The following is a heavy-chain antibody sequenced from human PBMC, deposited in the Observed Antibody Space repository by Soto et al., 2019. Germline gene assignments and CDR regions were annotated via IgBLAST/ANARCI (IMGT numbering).Heavy chain of an antibody. V-gene: IGHV4-39*01. CDR2: IYYSGST. D-gene: IGHD3-10*01. J-gene: IGHJ6*03. CDR3: ARHRMVRGVIIDYYYMDV. Sequence: SETLSLTCTVSGGSISSSSYYWGWIRQPPGKGLEWIGNIYYSGSTYYNPSLKSRVTISVDTCKNQFSLKLSSVTAADTAVYYCARHRMVRGVIIDYYYMDVWGKGTTVTVSS. CDR1: GGSISSSSYY.